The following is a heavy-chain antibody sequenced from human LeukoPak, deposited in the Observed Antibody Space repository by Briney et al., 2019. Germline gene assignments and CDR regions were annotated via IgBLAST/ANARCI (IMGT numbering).Heavy chain of an antibody. V-gene: IGHV3-48*01. CDR3: ARHGYYVFDY. D-gene: IGHD4-17*01. Sequence: PGGSLRLSCAASGFTFSSYSMNWVRQAPGKGPEWVSYVSSSSSTIYYADSVKGRFTISRDNAKNSLYLQMNSLRAEDTAVYFCARHGYYVFDYWGQGTLVTVSS. CDR2: VSSSSSTI. CDR1: GFTFSSYS. J-gene: IGHJ4*02.